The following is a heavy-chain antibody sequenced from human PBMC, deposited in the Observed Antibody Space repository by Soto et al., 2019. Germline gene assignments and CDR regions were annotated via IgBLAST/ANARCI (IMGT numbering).Heavy chain of an antibody. CDR2: LRSKANSYAT. J-gene: IGHJ4*02. V-gene: IGHV3-73*01. CDR1: GFTSSGSA. D-gene: IGHD3-22*01. CDR3: TEYYYDSSGYSPGY. Sequence: PGGSLRLSCAASGFTSSGSAMHWVRQASGKGLAWVGSLRSKANSYATAYAASVKGRFTISRDDSKNTAYLQMNSLKTEDTAVYYCTEYYYDSSGYSPGYWGQGTLVTVSS.